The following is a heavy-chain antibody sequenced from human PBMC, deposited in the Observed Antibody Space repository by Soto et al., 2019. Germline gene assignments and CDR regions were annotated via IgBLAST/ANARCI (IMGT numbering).Heavy chain of an antibody. CDR3: ARMGEYYDSSGYYASDAFDI. Sequence: QVTLKESGPVLVKPTETLTLTCTVSGFSLSNARMGVSWIRPPPGKALEWLAHIFSNDEKSYSTSLKSRLTISKDNAKSQVVLTMTNIDPVDTATYYCARMGEYYDSSGYYASDAFDIWGQGTMVPVSS. V-gene: IGHV2-26*01. CDR2: IFSNDEK. D-gene: IGHD3-22*01. J-gene: IGHJ3*02. CDR1: GFSLSNARMG.